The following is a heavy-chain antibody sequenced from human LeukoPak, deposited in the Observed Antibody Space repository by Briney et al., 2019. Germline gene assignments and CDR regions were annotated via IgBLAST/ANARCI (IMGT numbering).Heavy chain of an antibody. CDR2: INHSGST. J-gene: IGHJ5*02. CDR3: ARVYSSSWQRGWFDP. D-gene: IGHD6-13*01. Sequence: PSETLSLTRAVYGGSFSGYYWSWIRQPPGKGLEWIGEINHSGSTNYNPSLKSRVTISVDTSKNQFSLKLSSVTAADTAVYYCARVYSSSWQRGWFDPWGQGTLVTVSS. V-gene: IGHV4-34*01. CDR1: GGSFSGYY.